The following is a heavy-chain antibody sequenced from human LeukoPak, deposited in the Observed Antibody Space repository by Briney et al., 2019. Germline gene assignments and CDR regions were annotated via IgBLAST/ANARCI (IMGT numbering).Heavy chain of an antibody. J-gene: IGHJ4*02. CDR1: GFTFSSYG. CDR2: IWYDGSNK. Sequence: GGSLRLSCAASGFTFSSYGMHWVRQAPGKGLEGVAVIWYDGSNKYYADSVKGRFTISRDNSKNTLYLQMNSLRAEDTAVYYCARDKDFGFDYWGQGTLVTVSS. D-gene: IGHD3-10*01. V-gene: IGHV3-33*01. CDR3: ARDKDFGFDY.